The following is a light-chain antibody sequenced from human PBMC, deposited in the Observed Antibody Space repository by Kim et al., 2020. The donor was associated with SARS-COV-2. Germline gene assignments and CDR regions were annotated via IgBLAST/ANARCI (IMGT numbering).Light chain of an antibody. CDR3: YSADISGNHRV. V-gene: IGLV3-10*01. CDR1: ALPKQY. J-gene: IGLJ3*02. CDR2: EDR. Sequence: SYELTQPPSVSVSPGQTARITCSGEALPKQYAYWYQQKQGQAPVLVIYEDRKRPSGIPERFSGSSSGTMVTLTISGAQVEDEGDYYCYSADISGNHRVFGGGTQLTVL.